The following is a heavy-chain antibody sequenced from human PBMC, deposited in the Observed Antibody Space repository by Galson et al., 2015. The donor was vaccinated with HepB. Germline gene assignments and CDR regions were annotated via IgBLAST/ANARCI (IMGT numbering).Heavy chain of an antibody. CDR1: GFTFSSYS. J-gene: IGHJ6*02. V-gene: IGHV3-21*01. CDR2: ISSSSSYI. CDR3: ARVGCSGGSCYWRMYYGMDV. Sequence: SLRLSCAASGFTFSSYSMNWVRQAPGKGLEWVSSISSSSSYIYYADSVKGRFTISRDNAKNSLYLQMNSLRAEDTAVYYCARVGCSGGSCYWRMYYGMDVWGQGTTVTVSS. D-gene: IGHD2-15*01.